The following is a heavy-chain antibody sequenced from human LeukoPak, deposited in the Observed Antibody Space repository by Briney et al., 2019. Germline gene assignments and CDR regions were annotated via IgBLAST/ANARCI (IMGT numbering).Heavy chain of an antibody. J-gene: IGHJ5*02. CDR1: GFTFSSYG. D-gene: IGHD4-17*01. CDR3: AKDSSTYGDYGDNWFDP. Sequence: GGSLRPSCAASGFTFSSYGMHWVRQAPGKGLEWVAVISYDGSNKYYADSVKGRFTISRDNSKNTLYLQMNSLRAEDTAVYYCAKDSSTYGDYGDNWFDPWGQGTLVTVSS. V-gene: IGHV3-30*18. CDR2: ISYDGSNK.